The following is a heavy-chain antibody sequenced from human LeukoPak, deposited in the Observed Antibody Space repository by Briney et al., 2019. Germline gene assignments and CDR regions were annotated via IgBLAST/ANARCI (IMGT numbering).Heavy chain of an antibody. V-gene: IGHV3-21*01. CDR1: GFTFSTYT. CDR2: ISSRSSYI. Sequence: GGSLRLSCAASGFTFSTYTMNWVRQAPGKGLEWVSCISSRSSYIYYADSVKGRFIISRDNAKNSLYLHMNSLRAEDTAVYYCARSRQHYYESSGHYEIFNWYFDLRGRGTLVTVSS. CDR3: ARSRQHYYESSGHYEIFNWYFDL. D-gene: IGHD3-22*01. J-gene: IGHJ2*01.